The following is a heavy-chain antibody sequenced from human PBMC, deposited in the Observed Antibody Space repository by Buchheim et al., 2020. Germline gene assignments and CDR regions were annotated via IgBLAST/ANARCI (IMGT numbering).Heavy chain of an antibody. CDR2: INADNGNT. J-gene: IGHJ5*01. CDR1: GYTFIAYA. CDR3: ARSAIYDTSGYYFGS. D-gene: IGHD3-22*01. Sequence: QVQLVQSGTDVKKPGASVKVSCKASGYTFIAYALNWVRQAPGQRLEWMGWINADNGNTKYSEKFQGRVTITRDPPATTVYMELRSLTSEDTAVYYCARSAIYDTSGYYFGSWGQGTL. V-gene: IGHV1-3*01.